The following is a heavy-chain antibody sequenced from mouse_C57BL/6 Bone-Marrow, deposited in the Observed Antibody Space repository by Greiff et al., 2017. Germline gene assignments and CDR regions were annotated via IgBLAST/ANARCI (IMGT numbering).Heavy chain of an antibody. CDR1: GYSFTGYF. V-gene: IGHV1-20*01. Sequence: DVQLVESGPELVKPGDSVKISCKASGYSFTGYFMNWVMQSHGKSLEWIGRINPYNGDTFYNQKFKGKATLTVDKSSSTAHMELRSLTSEDSAVYYCARFRIVRWGAMDYWGQGTSVTVSS. D-gene: IGHD2-12*01. CDR2: INPYNGDT. CDR3: ARFRIVRWGAMDY. J-gene: IGHJ4*01.